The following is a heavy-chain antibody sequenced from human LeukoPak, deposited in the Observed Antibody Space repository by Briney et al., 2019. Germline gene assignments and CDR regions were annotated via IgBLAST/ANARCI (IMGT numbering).Heavy chain of an antibody. CDR3: ARGIYVDIVATAPPFDY. J-gene: IGHJ4*02. V-gene: IGHV4-34*01. CDR1: GFTFSSYS. D-gene: IGHD5-12*01. Sequence: LSCAASGFTFSSYSMNWVRQPPGKGLEWIGEINHSGSTNYNPSLKSRVTISVDTSKNQFSLKLSSVTAADTAVYYCARGIYVDIVATAPPFDYWGQGALVTVSS. CDR2: INHSGST.